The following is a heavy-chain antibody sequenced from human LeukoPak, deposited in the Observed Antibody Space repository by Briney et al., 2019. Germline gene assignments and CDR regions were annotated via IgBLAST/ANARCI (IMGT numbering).Heavy chain of an antibody. J-gene: IGHJ4*02. D-gene: IGHD1/OR15-1a*01. CDR1: SDSISSYY. V-gene: IGHV4-4*07. CDR3: ARARGTVPIDY. Sequence: PSETLSLTCTVSSDSISSYYWSWIRQPAGKGLEWIGRLYDRETSIYNPSLRSRVTMSLDTSKNQFSLKLTSVTAADTAVYYCARARGTVPIDYWGQGTRVTASS. CDR2: LYDRETS.